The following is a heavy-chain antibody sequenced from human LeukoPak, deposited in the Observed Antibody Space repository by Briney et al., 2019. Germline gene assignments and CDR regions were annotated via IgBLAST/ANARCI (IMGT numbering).Heavy chain of an antibody. CDR2: ISSNGDNT. Sequence: HPGGSLRLSGSVSGFTFSTYVMHWVRQAPGKGLEYVSAISSNGDNTYYADSVKGRFTISRDNSKNTLYLQMSSLRAEDTAVYYCAREPVAYCGGDCYSGYFDYWGQGTLVTVSS. D-gene: IGHD2-21*02. CDR1: GFTFSTYV. CDR3: AREPVAYCGGDCYSGYFDY. J-gene: IGHJ4*02. V-gene: IGHV3-64D*06.